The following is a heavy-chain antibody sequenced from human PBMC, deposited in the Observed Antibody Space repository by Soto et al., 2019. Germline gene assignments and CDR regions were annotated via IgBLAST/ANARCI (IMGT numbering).Heavy chain of an antibody. CDR2: IYNRGNT. Sequence: PSETLSLTCTVSGGSNSSYYWSWIRQPPRKGLEWIGYIYNRGNTNYNPSLKSRVTISVHTSKNQFSLKLSSVTAADTAVYFCARSTIRHAFDIWGQGTVVTVSS. V-gene: IGHV4-59*01. CDR3: ARSTIRHAFDI. CDR1: GGSNSSYY. J-gene: IGHJ3*02.